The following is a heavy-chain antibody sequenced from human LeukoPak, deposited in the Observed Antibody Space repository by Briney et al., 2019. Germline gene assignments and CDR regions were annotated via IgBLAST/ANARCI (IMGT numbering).Heavy chain of an antibody. Sequence: PGGSLRLSCAASGFTFSSYGMHWVRQAPGKGLEWVAFIRYDGSNKYYADSVKGRFTISRDNSKNTLYLQMNSLRAEDTAVYYCAKGELGGSWLKFVDYWGQGTLVTVSS. V-gene: IGHV3-30*02. CDR3: AKGELGGSWLKFVDY. D-gene: IGHD6-13*01. CDR2: IRYDGSNK. J-gene: IGHJ4*02. CDR1: GFTFSSYG.